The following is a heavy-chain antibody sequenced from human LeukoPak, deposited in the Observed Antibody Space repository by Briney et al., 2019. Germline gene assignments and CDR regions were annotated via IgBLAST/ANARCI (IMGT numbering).Heavy chain of an antibody. CDR3: ARNQYSSSWAFDY. CDR2: IYYSGST. J-gene: IGHJ4*02. Sequence: SETLSLTCTVSGGSISSYYWSWIRQPPGKGLEWIGYIYYSGSTNYNPSLKSRVTIPVDTSKNQFSLKLSSVTAADTAVYYCARNQYSSSWAFDYWGQGTLVTVSS. D-gene: IGHD6-13*01. CDR1: GGSISSYY. V-gene: IGHV4-59*08.